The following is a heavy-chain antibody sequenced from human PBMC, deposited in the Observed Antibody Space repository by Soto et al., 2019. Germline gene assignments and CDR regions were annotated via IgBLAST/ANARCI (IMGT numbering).Heavy chain of an antibody. CDR2: IYASGTT. Sequence: SETLSLTCTVSGGSLTSCYWSWIRQPAGKGLEWIGRIYASGTTDYSPSLKSRVTMSVDTSKNQFSLNLNSVTGADTAVYYCARDTFGSTRSGFDSWGQGTLVTVSS. D-gene: IGHD6-13*01. CDR3: ARDTFGSTRSGFDS. J-gene: IGHJ4*01. CDR1: GGSLTSCY. V-gene: IGHV4-4*07.